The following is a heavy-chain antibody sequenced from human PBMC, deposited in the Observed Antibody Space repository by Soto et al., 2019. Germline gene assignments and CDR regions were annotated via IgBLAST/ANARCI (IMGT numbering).Heavy chain of an antibody. CDR1: GFTFGIDS. Sequence: GGSLRLSCAASGFTFGIDSMKWVRQAPGKGLEWVSYISRSSSTIYYADSVKGRFTISRDDAKNSLYLQMNSLRAEDTAVYYCARAPPYYYYYMDGWGKGTTVTVSS. CDR3: ARAPPYYYYYMDG. CDR2: ISRSSSTI. J-gene: IGHJ6*03. V-gene: IGHV3-48*01.